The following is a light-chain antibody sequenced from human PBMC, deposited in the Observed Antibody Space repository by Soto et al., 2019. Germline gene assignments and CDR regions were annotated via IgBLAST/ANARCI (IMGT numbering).Light chain of an antibody. J-gene: IGKJ1*01. CDR2: AAA. CDR3: QQTYVTPPWA. Sequence: DIQMTQSPSSLSASVGDGVTITCRASQSISSYLNWYQQKPGKAPKLLIFAAANLEIGIPSRFSGSGSGTDFTLSISNLQPEDFATYFCQQTYVTPPWAFGQGTKVDIK. V-gene: IGKV1-39*01. CDR1: QSISSY.